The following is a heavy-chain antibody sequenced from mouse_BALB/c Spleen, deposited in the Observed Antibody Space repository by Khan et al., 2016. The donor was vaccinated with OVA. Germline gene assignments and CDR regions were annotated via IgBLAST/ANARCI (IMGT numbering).Heavy chain of an antibody. J-gene: IGHJ2*01. CDR2: ISYSGNT. CDR1: GYSITTDYA. D-gene: IGHD1-1*01. CDR3: ARVYGGDFDY. V-gene: IGHV3-2*02. Sequence: EVELVESGPGLVKPSQSLSPTCTVTGYSITTDYAWNWIRQFPGNKLEWMGFISYSGNTKYNPSLKSRISISRDTSTNQFFLQLKSVTTEDTARYYCARVYGGDFDYWGQGTTLTVSS.